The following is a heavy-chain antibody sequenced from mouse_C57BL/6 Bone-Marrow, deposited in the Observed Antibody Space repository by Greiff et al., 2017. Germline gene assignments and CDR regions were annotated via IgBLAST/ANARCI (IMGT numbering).Heavy chain of an antibody. CDR3: ARTGDYAWFAY. J-gene: IGHJ3*01. CDR2: IYPRSGNT. V-gene: IGHV1-81*01. Sequence: QVQLQQSGAELARPGASVKLSCKASGYTFTSYGISWVKQRTGQGLEWIGEIYPRSGNTYYNEKFKGKATLTADNSSSTAYMELRSLTAEDSAVYFCARTGDYAWFAYWGQGTLVTVSA. CDR1: GYTFTSYG. D-gene: IGHD2-4*01.